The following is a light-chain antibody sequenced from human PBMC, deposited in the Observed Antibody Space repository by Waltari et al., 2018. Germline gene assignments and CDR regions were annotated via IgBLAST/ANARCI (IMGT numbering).Light chain of an antibody. V-gene: IGKV2-28*01. J-gene: IGKJ1*01. CDR3: MQALQPPWT. CDR2: LVS. Sequence: DIVVTQSPLSLPVTPGEPASISCSSTQRLLQSNGYNNLNWYLQKPGQAPQLLMYLVSTRACGVPDRFSGSGSGTNFTLKISRVEAEDVGVYYCMQALQPPWTFGQGTKVEI. CDR1: QRLLQSNGYNN.